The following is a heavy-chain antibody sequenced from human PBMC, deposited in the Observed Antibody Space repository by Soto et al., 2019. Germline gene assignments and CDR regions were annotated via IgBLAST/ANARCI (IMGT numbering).Heavy chain of an antibody. J-gene: IGHJ4*02. D-gene: IGHD6-13*01. CDR3: ARVLAAAGDYFDY. Sequence: GGSLRLSCAASGFTFSSYAMHWVRQAPGKGLEWVAVISYDGSNKYYADSVKGRFTISRDNSKNTLYLQMNSLRAEDTAVYYCARVLAAAGDYFDYWGQGTLVTVSS. CDR1: GFTFSSYA. V-gene: IGHV3-30*04. CDR2: ISYDGSNK.